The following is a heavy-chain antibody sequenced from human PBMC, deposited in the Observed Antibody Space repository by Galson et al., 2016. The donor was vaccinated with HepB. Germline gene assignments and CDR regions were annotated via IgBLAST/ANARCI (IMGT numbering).Heavy chain of an antibody. CDR3: ASFSVDYGDYGKYFQH. J-gene: IGHJ1*01. V-gene: IGHV4-31*03. D-gene: IGHD4-17*01. CDR1: GGSITSGGYY. CDR2: IYYSGST. Sequence: TLSLTCTVSGGSITSGGYYLSWIRQHPGKGLEWIGYIYYSGSTYYNPSLKSRVTISVDTSKSQFSLKLSSVTAADTAVYYCASFSVDYGDYGKYFQHWGQGTLVTVSS.